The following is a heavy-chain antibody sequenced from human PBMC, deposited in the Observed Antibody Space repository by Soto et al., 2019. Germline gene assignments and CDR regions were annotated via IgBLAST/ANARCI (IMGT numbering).Heavy chain of an antibody. J-gene: IGHJ6*03. CDR2: INHSGST. CDR3: ARPSIFSGGSCYRTLYYYYMDV. Sequence: QVQLQQWGAGLLKPSETLSLTCAVYGGSFSGYYWSWIRQPPGKGLEWIGEINHSGSTNYNPSLRRRVTISVDTSKNQFSLKLSSVTAADTAVYYCARPSIFSGGSCYRTLYYYYMDVWGKGTTVTVSS. D-gene: IGHD2-15*01. CDR1: GGSFSGYY. V-gene: IGHV4-34*01.